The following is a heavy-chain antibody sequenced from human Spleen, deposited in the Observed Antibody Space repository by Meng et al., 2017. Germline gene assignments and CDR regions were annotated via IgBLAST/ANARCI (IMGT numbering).Heavy chain of an antibody. CDR1: GYSIDNGYY. Sequence: GSLRLSCTVSGYSIDNGYYWGWIRQPPGKRLEWIGSIYHSGTTYYNPSLKSRVTISVDMSKIQFSLKLSSVTAADTAVYYCASRYDSTANYYYFYGLDVWGQGTTVTVSS. V-gene: IGHV4-38-2*02. CDR3: ASRYDSTANYYYFYGLDV. CDR2: IYHSGTT. J-gene: IGHJ6*02. D-gene: IGHD3-22*01.